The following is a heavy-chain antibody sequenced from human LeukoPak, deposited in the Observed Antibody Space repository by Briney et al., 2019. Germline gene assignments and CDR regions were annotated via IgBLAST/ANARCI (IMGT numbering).Heavy chain of an antibody. CDR3: AKEGTIAARGFYLDY. D-gene: IGHD6-6*01. V-gene: IGHV3-30*02. CDR2: IRYDGSNK. J-gene: IGHJ4*02. Sequence: GGSLRLSCAASGFTFSSYGMHWVRQAPGKGLEWVAFIRYDGSNKYYADSVKGRFTISRDNSKNTLYLQMNSLRAEDTAVYYCAKEGTIAARGFYLDYWGQGTLVTVSS. CDR1: GFTFSSYG.